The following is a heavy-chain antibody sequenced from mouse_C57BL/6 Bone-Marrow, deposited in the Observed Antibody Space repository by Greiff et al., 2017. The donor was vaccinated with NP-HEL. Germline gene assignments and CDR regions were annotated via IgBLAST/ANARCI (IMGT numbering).Heavy chain of an antibody. CDR3: ARSRYYGSPDY. D-gene: IGHD1-1*01. CDR1: GYTFTDYY. J-gene: IGHJ2*01. Sequence: VQLKQSGPVLVKPGASVKMSCKASGYTFTDYYMNWVKQSHGKSLEWIGVINPYNGGTSYNQKFKGKATLTVDKSSSTAYMELNSLTSEDSAVYYCARSRYYGSPDYWGQGTTLTVSS. CDR2: INPYNGGT. V-gene: IGHV1-19*01.